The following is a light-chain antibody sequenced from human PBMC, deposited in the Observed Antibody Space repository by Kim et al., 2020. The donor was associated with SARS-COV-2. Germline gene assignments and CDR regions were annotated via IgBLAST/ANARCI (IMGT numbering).Light chain of an antibody. J-gene: IGKJ4*01. CDR1: QSVNNN. V-gene: IGKV3-15*01. CDR3: QQYANWPLT. Sequence: EIVMTQSPATLSVSPGQRVTLSCRASQSVNNNFLAWYQQKPGQAPRLLIYDTSNRATGVPDRFSGSGSGTEFTLIISSLQSEDFAVYYCQQYANWPLTFGGGTKVDIK. CDR2: DTS.